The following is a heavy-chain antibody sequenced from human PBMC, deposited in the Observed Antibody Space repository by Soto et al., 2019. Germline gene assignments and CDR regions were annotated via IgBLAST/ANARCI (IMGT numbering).Heavy chain of an antibody. V-gene: IGHV6-1*01. CDR2: TYYRSKWYN. CDR3: ARGLSWGIAARGGAFDI. J-gene: IGHJ3*02. Sequence: QVQLQQSGPGLVKPSQTLSLTCAISGDSVSSNSAAWNWIRQSPSRGLEWLGRTYYRSKWYNDYAVSVKSRITINPDTAKHQFSLQLNSVTPEDTAVYYCARGLSWGIAARGGAFDIWGQGTMVTVSS. CDR1: GDSVSSNSAA. D-gene: IGHD6-6*01.